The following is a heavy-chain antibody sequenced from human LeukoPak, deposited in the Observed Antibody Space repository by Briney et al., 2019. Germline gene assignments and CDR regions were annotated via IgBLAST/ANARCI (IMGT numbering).Heavy chain of an antibody. Sequence: ASVKVSCKASGGTFSSYAISWVRQAPGQGLEWMGRIIPIFGIANYAQKFQGRGTITADKSTSTAYMELSSLRSEDTAVYYCARDINYDFWSGLGYWGQGTLVTVSS. J-gene: IGHJ4*02. CDR2: IIPIFGIA. D-gene: IGHD3-3*01. V-gene: IGHV1-69*04. CDR1: GGTFSSYA. CDR3: ARDINYDFWSGLGY.